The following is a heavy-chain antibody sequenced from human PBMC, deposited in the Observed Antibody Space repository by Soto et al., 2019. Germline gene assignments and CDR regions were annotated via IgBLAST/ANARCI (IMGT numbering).Heavy chain of an antibody. J-gene: IGHJ5*02. Sequence: SETLSLTCAVYGGSFSGYYWSWIRQPPGKGLEWIGEIKHSGSANYNPSLKSRVTISVDTSKNQFSLKLSSVTAADTAVYYCARGSRLDYDSSGSSLNWFDPWGQGTLVTVSS. V-gene: IGHV4-34*01. CDR1: GGSFSGYY. CDR2: IKHSGSA. CDR3: ARGSRLDYDSSGSSLNWFDP. D-gene: IGHD3-22*01.